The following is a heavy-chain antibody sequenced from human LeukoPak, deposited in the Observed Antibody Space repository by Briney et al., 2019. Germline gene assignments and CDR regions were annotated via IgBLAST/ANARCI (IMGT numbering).Heavy chain of an antibody. CDR1: GFAFSSYA. CDR3: AKEREWLVPGKMPFDYS. Sequence: GGSLRLSWAASGFAFSSYAMSWVRQAPGKGLEWVSAISGSGGSTYYADSVKGRFTISRDNSKNTLYLQMNSLRAEDTAVYYRAKEREWLVPGKMPFDYSWGQGTLVTVSS. D-gene: IGHD6-19*01. V-gene: IGHV3-23*01. J-gene: IGHJ4*02. CDR2: ISGSGGST.